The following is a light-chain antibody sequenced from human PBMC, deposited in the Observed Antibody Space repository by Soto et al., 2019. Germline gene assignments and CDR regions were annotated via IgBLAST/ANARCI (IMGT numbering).Light chain of an antibody. CDR1: SSNIGAGYD. CDR3: QSYDSSLSGSYV. V-gene: IGLV1-40*01. Sequence: QPVLTQPPSVSGAPGQRVTISCTGSSSNIGAGYDVHWYQQLPGTAPKLLIYGNSNRPSGVPDRFSGSKSGTSASLAITGLPDEDGAEYYCQSYDSSLSGSYVFGTGTKLTVL. J-gene: IGLJ1*01. CDR2: GNS.